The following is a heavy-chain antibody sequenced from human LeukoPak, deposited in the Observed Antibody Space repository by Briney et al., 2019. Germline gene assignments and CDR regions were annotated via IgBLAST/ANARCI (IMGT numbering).Heavy chain of an antibody. J-gene: IGHJ4*02. Sequence: PSETLSLTCTVSGGSISSYYWSWIRQPPGKGLEWIGYIYYSGSTNYNPSLKSRVTISVDTSKNQFSLKLSSVTAADTAVYYCAVVVVAATQDGFDYWGQGTLVTVSS. V-gene: IGHV4-59*08. CDR1: GGSISSYY. CDR2: IYYSGST. CDR3: AVVVVAATQDGFDY. D-gene: IGHD2-15*01.